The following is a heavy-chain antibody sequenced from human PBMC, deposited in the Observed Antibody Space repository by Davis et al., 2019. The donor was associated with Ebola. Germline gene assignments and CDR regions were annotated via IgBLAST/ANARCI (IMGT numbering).Heavy chain of an antibody. CDR2: IYTSGST. Sequence: PSETLSLTCTVSGGSISSDRYYWSWIRQPAGKGLEWIGHIYTSGSTNYNPSLKSRVTISVDTSKNQFSLNLSSVTAADTAVYYCARNDFWSAGGAFDIWGQGTMVTVSS. CDR3: ARNDFWSAGGAFDI. J-gene: IGHJ3*02. CDR1: GGSISSDRYY. V-gene: IGHV4-61*09. D-gene: IGHD3-3*01.